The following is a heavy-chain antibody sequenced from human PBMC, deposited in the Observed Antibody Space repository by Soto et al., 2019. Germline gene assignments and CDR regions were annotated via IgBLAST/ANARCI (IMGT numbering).Heavy chain of an antibody. Sequence: QVQLQESGPGLVQPSQTLSLTCTVSGGSISSAGYYWSWIRQHPGKGLEWIGYIYSSGVTYYDPSLKSRVTMSVDMSKNQFSLRLSSVTAADPAVYYCATKPNGLYYFDYWGQGALVTVSS. CDR2: IYSSGVT. V-gene: IGHV4-31*03. CDR1: GGSISSAGYY. CDR3: ATKPNGLYYFDY. D-gene: IGHD2-8*01. J-gene: IGHJ4*02.